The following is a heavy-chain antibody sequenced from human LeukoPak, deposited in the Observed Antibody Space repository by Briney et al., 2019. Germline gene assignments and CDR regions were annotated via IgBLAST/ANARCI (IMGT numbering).Heavy chain of an antibody. CDR3: ARGPRRGRILGHLDY. CDR2: INHSGST. D-gene: IGHD3/OR15-3a*01. J-gene: IGHJ4*02. CDR1: GGSFSGYY. Sequence: SETLSLTCAVYGGSFSGYYWSWIRQPPGKGLEWIGEINHSGSTNYNPSLKSRVTISVDMSKNQFSLKLSSVTAADTAVYYCARGPRRGRILGHLDYWGQGTLVTVSS. V-gene: IGHV4-34*01.